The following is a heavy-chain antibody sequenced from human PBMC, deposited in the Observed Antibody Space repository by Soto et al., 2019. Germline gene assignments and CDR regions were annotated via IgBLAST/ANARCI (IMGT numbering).Heavy chain of an antibody. CDR2: ISGSGGST. J-gene: IGHJ4*02. V-gene: IGHV3-23*01. Sequence: GGSLRLSCAASGLTVSSSYMSWVRQAPGKGLQWVSVISGSGGSTYYADSVKGRFTISRDNSKNTLYLQMNSLRAEDTAVYYCAKERGDSSGYYFPTDYWGQGTLVTVSS. D-gene: IGHD3-22*01. CDR3: AKERGDSSGYYFPTDY. CDR1: GLTVSSSY.